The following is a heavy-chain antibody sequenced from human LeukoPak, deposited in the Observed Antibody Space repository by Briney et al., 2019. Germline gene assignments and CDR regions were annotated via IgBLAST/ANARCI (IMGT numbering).Heavy chain of an antibody. Sequence: GGSLRLSCAASGFTFDDYGMSWVRQAPGKGLEWVSGINWNGGSTGYTDSVKGRFTISRDNAKNSLYLQMNSLRAEDTAVYYCAQMGAAQDAFDIWGQGTMVTVSS. CDR1: GFTFDDYG. CDR2: INWNGGST. J-gene: IGHJ3*02. D-gene: IGHD6-6*01. V-gene: IGHV3-20*04. CDR3: AQMGAAQDAFDI.